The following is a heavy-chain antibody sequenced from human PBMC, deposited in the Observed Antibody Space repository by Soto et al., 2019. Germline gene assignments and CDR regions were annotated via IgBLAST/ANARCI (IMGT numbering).Heavy chain of an antibody. CDR2: INHSGST. D-gene: IGHD3-10*01. V-gene: IGHV4-34*01. Sequence: SETLSLTCAVYGGSFSGYYWSWIRQPPGKGLEWIGEINHSGSTNYNPSLKSRVTISVDTSKNQFSLKLSSVTAADTAVYYCARGWITMVRGVIISWGQGTLVTVSS. J-gene: IGHJ5*02. CDR1: GGSFSGYY. CDR3: ARGWITMVRGVIIS.